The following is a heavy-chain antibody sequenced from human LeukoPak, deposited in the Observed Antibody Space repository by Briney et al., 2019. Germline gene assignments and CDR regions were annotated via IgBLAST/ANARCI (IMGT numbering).Heavy chain of an antibody. J-gene: IGHJ3*02. Sequence: SETLSLTCTVSGGSITSDHWNWIRQPPGKGLEWIGCIFYRGRTYYNPSLKSRVSISVDMSKNQFSLRLTSVTAADTAVYYCARKKDFEIWGQGTLVTVSS. CDR1: GGSITSDH. V-gene: IGHV4-59*12. CDR3: ARKKDFEI. CDR2: IFYRGRT.